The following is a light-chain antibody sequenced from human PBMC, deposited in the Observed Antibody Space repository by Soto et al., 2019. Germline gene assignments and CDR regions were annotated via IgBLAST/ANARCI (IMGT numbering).Light chain of an antibody. J-gene: IGLJ2*01. Sequence: SCTGTSSDVGSYNLVSWYQQHPGKAPKLMIYEGSKRPSGVSNRFSGSKSGNTASLTISGLQAEDEADYYCCSYAGSSTSVVFGGGTKLTVL. CDR3: CSYAGSSTSVV. CDR1: SSDVGSYNL. CDR2: EGS. V-gene: IGLV2-23*01.